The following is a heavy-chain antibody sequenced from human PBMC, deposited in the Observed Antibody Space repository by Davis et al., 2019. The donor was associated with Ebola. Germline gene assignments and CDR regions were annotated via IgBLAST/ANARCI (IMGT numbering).Heavy chain of an antibody. D-gene: IGHD3-3*01. CDR1: GGTFSSYA. J-gene: IGHJ4*02. Sequence: SVKVSCKASGGTFSSYAISWVRQAPGQGLEWMGGIIPIFGTANYAQKFQGRVTITADESTSTAYMELSSLRSDDTAVYYCARIRFLEWLQSDYWGQGTLVTVSS. CDR2: IIPIFGTA. CDR3: ARIRFLEWLQSDY. V-gene: IGHV1-69*13.